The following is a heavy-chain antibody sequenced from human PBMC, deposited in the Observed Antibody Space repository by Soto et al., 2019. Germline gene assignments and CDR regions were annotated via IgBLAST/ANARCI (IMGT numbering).Heavy chain of an antibody. J-gene: IGHJ4*02. V-gene: IGHV1-18*01. D-gene: IGHD6-13*01. Sequence: QVQLVQSGAEVKKPGASVNVSCKASGYTFTVASYGITWVRQAPGQGLEWMGWISAYNGNINYAQKLQGRVTMTTYTSTTTAYMELRSLRSDDTAVYYCARTDSRPQDFDYWGQGTLVTVSS. CDR3: ARTDSRPQDFDY. CDR2: ISAYNGNI. CDR1: GYTFTVASYG.